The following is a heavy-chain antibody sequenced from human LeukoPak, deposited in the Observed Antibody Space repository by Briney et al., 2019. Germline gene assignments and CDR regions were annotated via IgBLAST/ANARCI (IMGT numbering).Heavy chain of an antibody. Sequence: PSETLSLTCTVSGGSISSSSYYWGWIRQPPGKGLEWIGSIYYSGSTYYNPSLKSRVTISVDTSKNQFSLKLSSVTAADTAVYYCARTYYDILTGSTLNWFDPWGQGILVTVSS. V-gene: IGHV4-39*01. CDR2: IYYSGST. J-gene: IGHJ5*02. D-gene: IGHD3-9*01. CDR1: GGSISSSSYY. CDR3: ARTYYDILTGSTLNWFDP.